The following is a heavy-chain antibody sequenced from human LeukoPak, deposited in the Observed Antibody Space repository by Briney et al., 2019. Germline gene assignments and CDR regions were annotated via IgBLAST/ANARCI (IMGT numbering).Heavy chain of an antibody. Sequence: GGSLRLSCAASVFTFSNYAMSWVRQAPGKGLEWVSSISRSGESTFYADSVRGRFTISRDNSKNTVSLQMESLRAEDTALYYCAKDYAVGSIDYWGQGTLVTVSS. J-gene: IGHJ4*02. CDR3: AKDYAVGSIDY. CDR1: VFTFSNYA. D-gene: IGHD3-16*01. CDR2: ISRSGEST. V-gene: IGHV3-23*01.